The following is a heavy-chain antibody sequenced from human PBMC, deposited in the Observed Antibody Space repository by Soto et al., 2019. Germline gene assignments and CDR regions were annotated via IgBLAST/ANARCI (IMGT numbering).Heavy chain of an antibody. CDR1: GYTFTGYY. CDR3: ARERYSYGYHYYGMDV. CDR2: INPNSGGT. D-gene: IGHD5-18*01. Sequence: ASVKVSCKASGYTFTGYYMHWVRQAPGQGLEWMGWINPNSGGTNYAQKFQGWVTMTRDTSISTAHMELSRLRSDDTAVYYCARERYSYGYHYYGMDVWGQGTTVTVSS. V-gene: IGHV1-2*04. J-gene: IGHJ6*02.